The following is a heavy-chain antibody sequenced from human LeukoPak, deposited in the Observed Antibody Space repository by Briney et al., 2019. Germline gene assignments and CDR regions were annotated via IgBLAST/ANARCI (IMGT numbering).Heavy chain of an antibody. V-gene: IGHV3-48*04. J-gene: IGHJ4*02. CDR1: GFTFSSYS. Sequence: SGGSLRLSCAASGFTFSSYSMNWVRQAPGKGLEWVSYISSSSSTIYYADSVKGRFTISRDNAKNSLYLQMNSLRAEDTAVYYCAREDGSGSYSLDYWGQGTLVTVSS. CDR2: ISSSSSTI. D-gene: IGHD3-10*01. CDR3: AREDGSGSYSLDY.